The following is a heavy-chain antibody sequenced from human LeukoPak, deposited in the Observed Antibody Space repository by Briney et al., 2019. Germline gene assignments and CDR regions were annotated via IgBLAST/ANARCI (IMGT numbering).Heavy chain of an antibody. V-gene: IGHV3-30*04. J-gene: IGHJ4*02. CDR3: ARTYGGVHFDY. CDR1: GFTFSSYA. Sequence: PGGSLRLSCAASGFTFSSYAMHWVRQAPGKGLERVAVISYDGSNKYYADSVKGRFTISRDNSKNTLYLQMNSLRAEDTAVYYCARTYGGVHFDYWGQGTLVTVSS. D-gene: IGHD4-23*01. CDR2: ISYDGSNK.